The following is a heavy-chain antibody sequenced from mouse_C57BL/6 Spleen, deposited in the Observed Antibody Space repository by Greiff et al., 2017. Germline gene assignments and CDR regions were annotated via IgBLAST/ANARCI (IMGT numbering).Heavy chain of an antibody. CDR3: ARALNWDGGNYFDY. J-gene: IGHJ2*01. Sequence: VQLQQPGAELVMPGASVKLSCKASGYTFTSYWMHWVKQRPGQGLEWIGEIDPSDSYTNYNQKFKGKSTLTVDKSSSTAYMQLSSLTSEDSAVYYCARALNWDGGNYFDYWGQGTTLTVSS. V-gene: IGHV1-69*01. CDR1: GYTFTSYW. CDR2: IDPSDSYT. D-gene: IGHD4-1*01.